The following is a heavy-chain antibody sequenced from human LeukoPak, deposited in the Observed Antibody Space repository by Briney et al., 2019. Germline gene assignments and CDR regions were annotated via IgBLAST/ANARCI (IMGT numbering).Heavy chain of an antibody. D-gene: IGHD3-22*01. J-gene: IGHJ4*02. Sequence: GSLRLSCAASGFTFSTYWMSWVRQAPGKGLEWVANIKEDGSEKYYGDSVKGRFTISRDNAKNSLYLQMNSLRAEGTAVYYCARDSSGYQWGQGTLVTVSS. V-gene: IGHV3-7*01. CDR3: ARDSSGYQ. CDR2: IKEDGSEK. CDR1: GFTFSTYW.